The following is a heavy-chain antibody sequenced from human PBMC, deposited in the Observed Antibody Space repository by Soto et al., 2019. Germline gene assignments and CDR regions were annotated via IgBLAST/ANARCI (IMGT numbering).Heavy chain of an antibody. CDR2: IKFDGSSA. D-gene: IGHD3-10*01. V-gene: IGHV3-74*01. J-gene: IGHJ3*01. CDR3: ARGVRGHYGFDV. Sequence: EVQLVESGGGLVQPGGSLRLSCAAPGFTFSDYWIHWVRQAPGKGLVWVSRIKFDGSSANYADSVKGRFTISRDNARDTVYLQMNSLRAEDTAVYYCARGVRGHYGFDVWGQGTMVTVSS. CDR1: GFTFSDYW.